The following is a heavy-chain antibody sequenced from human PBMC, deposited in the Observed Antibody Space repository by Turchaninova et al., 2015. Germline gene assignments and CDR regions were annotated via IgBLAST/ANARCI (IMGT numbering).Heavy chain of an antibody. V-gene: IGHV3-30*02. CDR1: GFVFSSYG. Sequence: QVQLVESGGGVVQPGGSLRLSCAASGFVFSSYGMDWVRKTPGKGRGGVAFIRYDGSDKYYADSVKGRFTISRDNSKNTLYLQMNSLRAEDTAVYYCAKDPFKDSSGWYDWGQGTLVTVSS. CDR2: IRYDGSDK. D-gene: IGHD6-19*01. CDR3: AKDPFKDSSGWYD. J-gene: IGHJ4*02.